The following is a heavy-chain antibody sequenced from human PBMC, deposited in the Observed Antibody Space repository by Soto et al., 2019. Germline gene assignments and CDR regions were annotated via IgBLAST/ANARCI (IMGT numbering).Heavy chain of an antibody. CDR2: IYPGDSDA. D-gene: IGHD6-13*01. Sequence: PGESLKISCKGSGYNFTKHWIAWVRQMPGKGMEWMGIIYPGDSDARYSPSFRGQVTFSVDKSINTAFLQWTSLKASDSGIYFCARRWQQLIPGKYNWYDPWGQGTLVTVSS. CDR3: ARRWQQLIPGKYNWYDP. V-gene: IGHV5-51*01. CDR1: GYNFTKHW. J-gene: IGHJ5*02.